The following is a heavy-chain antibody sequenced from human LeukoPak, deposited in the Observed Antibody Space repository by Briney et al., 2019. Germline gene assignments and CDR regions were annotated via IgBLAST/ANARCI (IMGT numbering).Heavy chain of an antibody. CDR3: ARAPTEGRSGPVDY. D-gene: IGHD2-15*01. Sequence: GGSLRLSCVASRFIFDNYGMTWVRQAPGKGLEWVSGISDDGYSTYYADSVKGRFTISRDNAKNSLYLQMNSLRAEDTAVYYCARAPTEGRSGPVDYWGQGTLVTVSS. J-gene: IGHJ4*02. CDR1: RFIFDNYG. CDR2: ISDDGYST. V-gene: IGHV3-23*01.